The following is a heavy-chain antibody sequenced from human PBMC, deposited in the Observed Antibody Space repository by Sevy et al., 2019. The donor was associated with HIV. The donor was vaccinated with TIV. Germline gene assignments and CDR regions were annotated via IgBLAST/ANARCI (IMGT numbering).Heavy chain of an antibody. V-gene: IGHV4-59*11. CDR3: ARESGDCSSTSCYEGVFDY. CDR1: GGSITSLY. J-gene: IGHJ4*02. CDR2: IYYNGHI. Sequence: SETLSLTCAVSGGSITSLYWNWIRQPPGKGLEWIANIYYNGHINYNPSLKSRVTLSLDTSKNQFSLRLSSVTAADTAMYYCARESGDCSSTSCYEGVFDYWGQGTLVTVSS. D-gene: IGHD2-2*01.